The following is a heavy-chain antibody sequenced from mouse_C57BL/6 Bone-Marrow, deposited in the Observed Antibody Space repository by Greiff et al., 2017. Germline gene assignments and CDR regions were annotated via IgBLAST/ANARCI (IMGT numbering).Heavy chain of an antibody. CDR2: INSDGGST. CDR1: EYEFPSHD. D-gene: IGHD1-2*01. V-gene: IGHV5-2*01. J-gene: IGHJ1*03. Sequence: EVHLVESGGGLVQPGESLKLSCESNEYEFPSHDMSWVRKTPEKRLELVAAINSDGGSTYYPDTMERRFIISRDNTKKTLYLQMSRRRSEDTALYYCGRLSTAADWYFEVWGTGTTVTVSS. CDR3: GRLSTAADWYFEV.